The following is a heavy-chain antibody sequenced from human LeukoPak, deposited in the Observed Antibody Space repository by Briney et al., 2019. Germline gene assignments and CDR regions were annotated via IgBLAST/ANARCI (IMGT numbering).Heavy chain of an antibody. CDR2: ISPDSNFI. Sequence: GGSLRLSCAASGFTFSSSGMNWVRQAPGKGLEWVSSISPDSNFIPQADSVKGRFTITRDNAKNSVYLQMESLRVEDTAVYYCTNARWYLNYWGQGALVTVSS. D-gene: IGHD4-23*01. J-gene: IGHJ4*02. CDR3: TNARWYLNY. V-gene: IGHV3-21*04. CDR1: GFTFSSSG.